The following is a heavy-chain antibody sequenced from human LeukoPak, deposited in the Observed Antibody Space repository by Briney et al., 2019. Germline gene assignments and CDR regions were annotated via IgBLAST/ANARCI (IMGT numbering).Heavy chain of an antibody. Sequence: GGSLRLSCAASGFTFSSYAMSWVRQAPGKGLEWVSAISGSGGSTYYADSVKGRFTISRDNAKNSLYLQMNSLRTEDTAVYYCARDPRLRLKRSGWFDPWGQGTLVTVSS. CDR3: ARDPRLRLKRSGWFDP. V-gene: IGHV3-23*01. D-gene: IGHD4-17*01. CDR1: GFTFSSYA. CDR2: ISGSGGST. J-gene: IGHJ5*02.